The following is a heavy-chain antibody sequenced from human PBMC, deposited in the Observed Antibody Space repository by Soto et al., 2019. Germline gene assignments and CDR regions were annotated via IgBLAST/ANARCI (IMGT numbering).Heavy chain of an antibody. V-gene: IGHV4-34*01. CDR2: INHSGST. Sequence: QVQLQQWGAGLLKPSETLSLTCAVYGGSFTGYYWSWIRQSPGKGLEWIGEINHSGSTNYNPSLKSRFTISLDTSKHQFYLKLTSMTAADTAVYYCARGYPVMRYLCSNWFDPWGQGPLVAVSS. J-gene: IGHJ5*02. CDR3: ARGYPVMRYLCSNWFDP. D-gene: IGHD3-9*01. CDR1: GGSFTGYY.